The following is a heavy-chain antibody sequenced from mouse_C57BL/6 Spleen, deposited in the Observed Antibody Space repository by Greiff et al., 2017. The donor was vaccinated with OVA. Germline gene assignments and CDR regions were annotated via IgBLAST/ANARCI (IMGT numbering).Heavy chain of an antibody. V-gene: IGHV5-9-1*02. Sequence: EVKVVESGEGLVKPGGSLKLSCAASGFTFSSYAMSWVRQTPEKRLEWVAYISSGGDYIYYADTVKGRFTISSDNARDTLYLQMSSLKSEDTAMDYCTRSDYSKAGYFDVWGTGTTVTVSS. D-gene: IGHD2-5*01. CDR1: GFTFSSYA. J-gene: IGHJ1*03. CDR2: ISSGGDYI. CDR3: TRSDYSKAGYFDV.